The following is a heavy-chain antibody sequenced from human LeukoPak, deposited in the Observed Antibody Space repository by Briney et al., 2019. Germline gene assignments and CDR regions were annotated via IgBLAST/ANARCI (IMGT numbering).Heavy chain of an antibody. V-gene: IGHV4-30-4*08. Sequence: SETLPLTCTVSGGSISSGDYYWSWIRQPPGKSLEWIGYIYYSGSSYYNPSLKSRVTISVDTSKNQFSLKLSSVTAADTAVYYCAREYRLPPSDYIVVVPAAMADYWGQGTLVTVSS. D-gene: IGHD2-2*01. CDR2: IYYSGSS. CDR1: GGSISSGDYY. CDR3: AREYRLPPSDYIVVVPAAMADY. J-gene: IGHJ4*02.